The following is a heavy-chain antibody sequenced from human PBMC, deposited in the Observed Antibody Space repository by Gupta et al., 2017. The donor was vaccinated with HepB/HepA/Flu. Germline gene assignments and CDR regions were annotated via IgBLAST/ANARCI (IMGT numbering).Heavy chain of an antibody. CDR2: ISRNGSST. V-gene: IGHV3-74*01. Sequence: EVQLLESGGGLVAPGGALRLACAASGSPFSGYWTHRVRQAPGVGLVWVSRISRNGSSTNYADSVKGRFTISSDNAKNTLYLQMNSLRDEDTAVYYCARRDDSNLFWRVFDSWGQGTLVTVSS. CDR3: ARRDDSNLFWRVFDS. CDR1: GSPFSGYW. D-gene: IGHD3-22*01. J-gene: IGHJ4*02.